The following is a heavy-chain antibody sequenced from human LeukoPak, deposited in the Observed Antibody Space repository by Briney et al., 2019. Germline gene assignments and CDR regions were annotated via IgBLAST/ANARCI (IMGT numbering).Heavy chain of an antibody. CDR2: ISSSGSTI. V-gene: IGHV3-48*03. CDR1: GFTFSSYE. J-gene: IGHJ4*02. CDR3: ARFSKRKANDY. Sequence: GGSLRLSCAASGFTFSSYEMNWVRQAPGKGLEWVSYISSSGSTIYYADSVKGRFTISRGNAKNSLYLQMNSLRAEDTAVYYCARFSKRKANDYWGQGTLVTVSS.